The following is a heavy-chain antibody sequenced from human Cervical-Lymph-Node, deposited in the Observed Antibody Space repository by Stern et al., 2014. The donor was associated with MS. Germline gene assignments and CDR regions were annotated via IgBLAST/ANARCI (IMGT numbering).Heavy chain of an antibody. V-gene: IGHV3-7*01. CDR1: GFTFSGHW. Sequence: EVQLVESGGGLVQPGGSLRLSCVASGFTFSGHWMSWVRQAPGKGLEWVANIKQEGSEKNYVDSVKGRFTISRDNAENSLYLQMNSLRAEDTAVYYCARSTYTGNSHSLAYWGQGTLVTVSS. D-gene: IGHD4-23*01. CDR3: ARSTYTGNSHSLAY. J-gene: IGHJ4*02. CDR2: IKQEGSEK.